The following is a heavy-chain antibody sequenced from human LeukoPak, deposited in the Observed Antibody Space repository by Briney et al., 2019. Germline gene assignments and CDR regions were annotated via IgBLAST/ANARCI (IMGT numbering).Heavy chain of an antibody. V-gene: IGHV4-30-4*08. Sequence: PSETLSLTCTVSGGSISSGDYYWSWIRQPPGKGLEWIGYIYYSGSTYYNPSLKSRVTISVDTSKNQFSLKLSSVTAADTAVYYCARDPGNCGGDCGYFDYWGQGTLVTVSS. J-gene: IGHJ4*02. CDR3: ARDPGNCGGDCGYFDY. D-gene: IGHD2-21*02. CDR2: IYYSGST. CDR1: GGSISSGDYY.